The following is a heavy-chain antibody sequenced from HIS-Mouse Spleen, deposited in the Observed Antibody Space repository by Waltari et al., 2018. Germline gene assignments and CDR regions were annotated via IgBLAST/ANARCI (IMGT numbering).Heavy chain of an antibody. Sequence: QVQLVESGGGVVQPGRSLRLSCAASGFTFSSYGMHWVRQAPGKGLGWVGVRSYDGSNKYYADSVKGRFTISRDNSKNTLYLQMNSLRAEDTAVYYCAKASSGWLDYWGQGTLVTVSS. D-gene: IGHD6-19*01. J-gene: IGHJ4*02. V-gene: IGHV3-30*18. CDR2: RSYDGSNK. CDR1: GFTFSSYG. CDR3: AKASSGWLDY.